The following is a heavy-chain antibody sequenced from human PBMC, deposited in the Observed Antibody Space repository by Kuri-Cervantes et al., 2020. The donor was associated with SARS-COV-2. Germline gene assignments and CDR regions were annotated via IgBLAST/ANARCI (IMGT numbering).Heavy chain of an antibody. CDR2: FDPEDGET. D-gene: IGHD3-22*01. J-gene: IGHJ5*02. V-gene: IGHV1-24*01. Sequence: ASVKVSCKVSGYTLTELSMHWVRQAPGKGLEWMGGFDPEDGETIYAQKFQGRVTMTEDTSTDTAYMELSSLRSEDTAVYYCATTAANYYDSSGYYYGGSWFDPWGQGTLVTVSS. CDR1: GYTLTELS. CDR3: ATTAANYYDSSGYYYGGSWFDP.